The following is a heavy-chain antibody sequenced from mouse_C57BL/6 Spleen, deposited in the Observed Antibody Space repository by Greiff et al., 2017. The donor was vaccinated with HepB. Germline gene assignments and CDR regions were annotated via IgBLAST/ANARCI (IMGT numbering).Heavy chain of an antibody. J-gene: IGHJ4*01. V-gene: IGHV5-17*01. CDR3: ARSIYYGSPYYAMDY. CDR2: ISSGSSTI. Sequence: EVKLLESGGGLVKPGGSLKLSCAASGFTFSDYGMHWVRQAPEKGLEWVAYISSGSSTIYYEDTVKGRFTISRDNAKNTLFLQMTSLRSEDTAMSYCARSIYYGSPYYAMDYWGQGTSVTVSS. CDR1: GFTFSDYG. D-gene: IGHD1-1*01.